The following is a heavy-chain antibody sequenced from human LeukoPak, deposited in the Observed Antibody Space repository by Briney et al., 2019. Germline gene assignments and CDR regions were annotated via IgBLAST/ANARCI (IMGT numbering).Heavy chain of an antibody. V-gene: IGHV4-39*01. CDR1: GGSISSSSYY. J-gene: IGHJ4*02. Sequence: SETLSLTCTVSGGSISSSSYYWGWIRQPPGKGLEWIGSIYYSGSTYYNPSLESRVAISVDTSKNQFSLKLSSVTAADTAVYYCARQGYSSSLYDYWGQGTLVTVSS. CDR2: IYYSGST. D-gene: IGHD6-6*01. CDR3: ARQGYSSSLYDY.